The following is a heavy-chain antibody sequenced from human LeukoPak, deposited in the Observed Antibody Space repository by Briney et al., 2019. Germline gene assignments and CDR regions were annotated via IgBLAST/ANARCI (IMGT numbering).Heavy chain of an antibody. CDR3: AKITKATTPNY. CDR1: GLTFSNYA. Sequence: QSGGSLRLSCAASGLTFSNYAMNWVRQASGKGLEWVSGITDSGRKTYYADSVKGRFSISRDNSKNTVYLQMSDLRAEDTAVYYCAKITKATTPNYWGQGTLVTVSS. J-gene: IGHJ4*02. V-gene: IGHV3-23*01. D-gene: IGHD4-17*01. CDR2: ITDSGRKT.